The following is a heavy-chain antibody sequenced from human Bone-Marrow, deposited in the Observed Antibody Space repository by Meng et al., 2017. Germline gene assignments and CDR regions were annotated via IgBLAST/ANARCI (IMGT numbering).Heavy chain of an antibody. Sequence: GESLKISCAASGFTFSSYAMSWVRQAPGKGLEWVSAISGSGGSTYYADSVKGRFTISRDNSKNTLHLQMNSLRAEDTAVYYCAKLNYYDSSGSFDYWGQGTLVTVSS. CDR3: AKLNYYDSSGSFDY. D-gene: IGHD3-22*01. V-gene: IGHV3-23*01. CDR2: ISGSGGST. CDR1: GFTFSSYA. J-gene: IGHJ4*02.